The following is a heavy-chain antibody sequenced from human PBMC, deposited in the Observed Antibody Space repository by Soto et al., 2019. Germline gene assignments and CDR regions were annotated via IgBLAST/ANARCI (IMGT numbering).Heavy chain of an antibody. CDR2: IYYSGST. J-gene: IGHJ6*03. V-gene: IGHV4-39*01. Sequence: SETLSLTCTVSGGSISSSSYYWGWIRQPPGKGLEWIGSIYYSGSTYYNPSLKSRVTISVDTSKNQFSLKLSSVTAADTAVYYCARHKDDSGYDTSAYYYMDVWGKGTTVTVSS. CDR3: ARHKDDSGYDTSAYYYMDV. D-gene: IGHD5-12*01. CDR1: GGSISSSSYY.